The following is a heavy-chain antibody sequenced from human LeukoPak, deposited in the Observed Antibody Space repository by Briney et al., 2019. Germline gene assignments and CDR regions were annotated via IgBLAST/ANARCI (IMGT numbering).Heavy chain of an antibody. CDR1: GFTFSSYA. CDR3: AKGTSYYYDSSGYLFDY. D-gene: IGHD3-22*01. CDR2: ISGSGGST. V-gene: IGHV3-23*01. J-gene: IGHJ4*02. Sequence: GGSLRLSCAASGFTFSSYAMSWVRQAPGKGLEWVSAISGSGGSTYYADSVKGRFTISRDNSKNTLYLQMNSLRAEDTAVYYCAKGTSYYYDSSGYLFDYWGQGTLVTVSS.